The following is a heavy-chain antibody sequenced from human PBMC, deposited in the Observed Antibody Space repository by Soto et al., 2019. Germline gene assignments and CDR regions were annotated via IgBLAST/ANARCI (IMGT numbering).Heavy chain of an antibody. CDR2: ISYDGRNK. CDR3: AVVGQRGDF. D-gene: IGHD2-15*01. Sequence: QVQLVESGGGVVQPGTSLRLSCAASGFIFSNYGMHWVRQAPGKGLEWVAVISYDGRNKFYADSVRGRFTISRDNYKNTLDLQMHRLRRDDTPVYDCAVVGQRGDFCGQGTLVSVSS. V-gene: IGHV3-30*03. J-gene: IGHJ4*02. CDR1: GFIFSNYG.